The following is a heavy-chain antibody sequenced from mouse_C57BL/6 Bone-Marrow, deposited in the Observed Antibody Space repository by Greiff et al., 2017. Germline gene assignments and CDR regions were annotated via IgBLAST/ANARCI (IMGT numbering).Heavy chain of an antibody. CDR1: GYSITSYY. J-gene: IGHJ2*01. Sequence: EVQLKESGPGLAKPSQTLSLTCSVTGYSITSYYWNWIRKFPGNKLEYMGYISYSGSTYYNPSLKSRISITRDTSKNQYYLQLNSVTTEDTATYYCARYAYGNYFFDYWGQGTTLTVSS. CDR2: ISYSGST. CDR3: ARYAYGNYFFDY. V-gene: IGHV3-8*01. D-gene: IGHD2-1*01.